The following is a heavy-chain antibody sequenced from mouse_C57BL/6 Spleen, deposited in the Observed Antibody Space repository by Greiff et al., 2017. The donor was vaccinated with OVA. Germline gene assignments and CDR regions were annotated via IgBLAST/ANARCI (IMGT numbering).Heavy chain of an antibody. CDR2: IYPRDGST. CDR1: GYTFTSYD. J-gene: IGHJ2*01. Sequence: VQLQQSGPELVKPGASVKLSCKASGYTFTSYDINWVKQRPGQGLEWIGWIYPRDGSTQYNEKFKGQATLTVDTSSSTAYMELHSLTSEDSAVYFCARPSYYDGNYFDYWGQGTTLTVSS. V-gene: IGHV1-85*01. CDR3: ARPSYYDGNYFDY. D-gene: IGHD1-1*01.